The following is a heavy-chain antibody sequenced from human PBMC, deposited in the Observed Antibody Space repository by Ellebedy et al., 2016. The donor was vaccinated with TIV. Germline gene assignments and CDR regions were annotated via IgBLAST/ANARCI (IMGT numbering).Heavy chain of an antibody. CDR1: GFTFSSYA. Sequence: GESLKISXAASGFTFSSYAMSWVHQAPGKGLEWVSAISGSGGSTYYADSVKGRFTISRDNSKNTLYLQMNSLRAEDTAVYYCAKAADTYYYDSSTWYYFDYWGQGTLVTVSS. D-gene: IGHD3-22*01. CDR3: AKAADTYYYDSSTWYYFDY. J-gene: IGHJ4*02. CDR2: ISGSGGST. V-gene: IGHV3-23*01.